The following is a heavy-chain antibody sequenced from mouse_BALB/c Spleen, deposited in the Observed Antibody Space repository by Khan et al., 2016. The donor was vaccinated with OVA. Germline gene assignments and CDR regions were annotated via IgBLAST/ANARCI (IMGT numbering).Heavy chain of an antibody. Sequence: EVQLVESGGGLVKPGGSLKLSCAASGFTFSSYTMSWVRQTPEKRLEWVATISSGGSYTYYPDSVKGRFTISRDNAKNTLYLQMSSRKSEDTAMYYCTRLANWDFDYWGQGTTLTVSS. CDR2: ISSGGSYT. CDR3: TRLANWDFDY. CDR1: GFTFSSYT. D-gene: IGHD4-1*01. J-gene: IGHJ2*01. V-gene: IGHV5-6-4*01.